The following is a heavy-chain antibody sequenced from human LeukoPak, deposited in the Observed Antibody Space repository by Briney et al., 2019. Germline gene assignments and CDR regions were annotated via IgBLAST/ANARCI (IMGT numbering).Heavy chain of an antibody. CDR1: GESFSGYY. Sequence: SETLSLTCAVYGESFSGYYWSWIRQPPGKGLEWIGEINHSGSTNYNPSLKSRVTISVDTSKNQFSLKLSSVTAADTAVYYCARRAVVPATYPNDAFDIWGQGTMVTVSS. CDR2: INHSGST. CDR3: ARRAVVPATYPNDAFDI. V-gene: IGHV4-34*01. J-gene: IGHJ3*02. D-gene: IGHD2-2*01.